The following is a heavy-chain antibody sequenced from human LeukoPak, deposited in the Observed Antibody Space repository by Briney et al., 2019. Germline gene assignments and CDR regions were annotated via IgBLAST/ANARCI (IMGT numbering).Heavy chain of an antibody. Sequence: GGSLRLSCAASGFTFSSYSINWVRQAPGKGLEWVSFITGSSSSIFYADSVKGRFTISRDNAKNLVYLQMNSLRDDDTAVYYCARARSGWYMDYWGQGTLVTVSS. V-gene: IGHV3-48*02. D-gene: IGHD6-19*01. CDR1: GFTFSSYS. CDR2: ITGSSSSI. J-gene: IGHJ4*02. CDR3: ARARSGWYMDY.